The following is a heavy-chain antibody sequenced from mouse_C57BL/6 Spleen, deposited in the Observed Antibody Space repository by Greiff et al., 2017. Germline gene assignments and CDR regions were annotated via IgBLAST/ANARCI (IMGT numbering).Heavy chain of an antibody. CDR3: ARDGVYEGSRFGY. J-gene: IGHJ3*01. Sequence: VQLQQSGPELVKPGASVKISCKASGYAFSSSWMNWVKQRPGKGLEWIGRIYPGDGDTNYNGKFKGKATLTADKSSSTAYMQLSSLTSEDSAVYFCARDGVYEGSRFGYRGQGTLVTVAA. D-gene: IGHD2-3*01. V-gene: IGHV1-82*01. CDR1: GYAFSSSW. CDR2: IYPGDGDT.